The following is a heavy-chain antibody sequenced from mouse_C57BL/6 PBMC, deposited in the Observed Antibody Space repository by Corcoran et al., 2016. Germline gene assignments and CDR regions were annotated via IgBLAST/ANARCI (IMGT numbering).Heavy chain of an antibody. J-gene: IGHJ1*03. CDR3: ARDSNWYFDV. CDR1: GYTFTTYG. D-gene: IGHD2-5*01. V-gene: IGHV9-3*01. CDR2: MNIYSGVP. Sequence: QIQLVQSGPELKKPGETVKISCKASGYTFTTYGMSWMKQAPGKGLKWMGWMNIYSGVPTYADDFKGRFALSLETSASTAYLEINNPKSEDTATYFCARDSNWYFDVWGIGTTVTVSS.